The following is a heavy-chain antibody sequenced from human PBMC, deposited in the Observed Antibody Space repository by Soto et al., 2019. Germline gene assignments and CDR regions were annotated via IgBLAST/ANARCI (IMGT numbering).Heavy chain of an antibody. CDR3: ARGGYSYGYAPFDY. Sequence: QVQLQESGPGLVKPSETLSLTCTVSGGSISSYYWSWIRQPPGKGLEWIGYIYYSGSTNYNPSLKSRVTISVDTSKNQFSLKLSSVTAADTAVYYCARGGYSYGYAPFDYWGQGTLVTVSS. CDR2: IYYSGST. V-gene: IGHV4-59*01. J-gene: IGHJ4*02. D-gene: IGHD5-18*01. CDR1: GGSISSYY.